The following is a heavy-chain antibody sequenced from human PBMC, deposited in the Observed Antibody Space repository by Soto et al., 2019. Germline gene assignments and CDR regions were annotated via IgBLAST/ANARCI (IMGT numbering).Heavy chain of an antibody. CDR2: ISNDGNYK. D-gene: IGHD6-6*01. CDR3: AKASSREFDF. Sequence: GGSLRLSCAASGFTFRTYGMHWVRQAPGKGLEWVAVISNDGNYKDFADSVKGRFAISRDNSKNTLYLQMNSLGAEDTAVYYCAKASSREFDFWGQGTPVTVSS. CDR1: GFTFRTYG. V-gene: IGHV3-30*18. J-gene: IGHJ4*02.